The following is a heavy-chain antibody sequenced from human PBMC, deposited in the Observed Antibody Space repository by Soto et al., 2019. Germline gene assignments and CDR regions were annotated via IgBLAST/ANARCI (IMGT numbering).Heavy chain of an antibody. J-gene: IGHJ4*02. D-gene: IGHD6-6*01. CDR1: GYTFTSYG. V-gene: IGHV1-18*01. CDR2: ISAYNGNT. CDR3: ARVVGSSGVGWFDY. Sequence: EASVKVSCKASGYTFTSYGISWVRQAPGQGLEWMGWISAYNGNTNYAQKLQGRVTMTTDTSTSTAYMELRSLRSDDTAVYYCARVVGSSGVGWFDYWGQGTLVTVSS.